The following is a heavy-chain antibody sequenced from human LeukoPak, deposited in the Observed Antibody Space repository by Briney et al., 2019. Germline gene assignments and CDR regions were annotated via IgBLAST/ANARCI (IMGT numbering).Heavy chain of an antibody. CDR3: AKDLTYESSGSVIDN. D-gene: IGHD3-22*01. J-gene: IGHJ4*02. Sequence: GGSLRLSCAASGFIFEDYTMHWIRQVPGKTLEWVSLVNWYGTTYYADSLKGRFTISRDNSKNSLYLQMDSLRTEDTALYYCAKDLTYESSGSVIDNWGLGTLVTVSS. CDR2: VNWYGTT. V-gene: IGHV3-43*01. CDR1: GFIFEDYT.